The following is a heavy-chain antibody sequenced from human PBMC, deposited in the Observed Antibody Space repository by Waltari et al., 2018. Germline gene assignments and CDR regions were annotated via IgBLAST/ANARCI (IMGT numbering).Heavy chain of an antibody. Sequence: QVQLQESGPGLVKPSETLSLTCTVPGYSLSSGYYWGWIRQPPGKGLEWIGSIYHSGSTYYNPSLKSRVTISVDTSKNQFSLKLSSVTAADTAVYYCARVGATVNDYWGQGTLVTVSS. CDR1: GYSLSSGYY. CDR3: ARVGATVNDY. CDR2: IYHSGST. J-gene: IGHJ4*02. D-gene: IGHD1-26*01. V-gene: IGHV4-38-2*02.